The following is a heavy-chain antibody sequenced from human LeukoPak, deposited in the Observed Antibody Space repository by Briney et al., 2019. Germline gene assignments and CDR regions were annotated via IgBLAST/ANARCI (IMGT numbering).Heavy chain of an antibody. CDR2: ISYDGSNK. CDR1: GFTFSSYG. V-gene: IGHV3-30*18. CDR3: AKDSGRDYGIDY. J-gene: IGHJ4*02. Sequence: PGGSLRLSCAASGFTFSSYGMHWVRQAPGKGLEWVAVISYDGSNKYYADSVKGRFTISRDNSKNTLYLQMNSLRAEDTAVYYCAKDSGRDYGIDYWGQGTLVTVSS. D-gene: IGHD4-17*01.